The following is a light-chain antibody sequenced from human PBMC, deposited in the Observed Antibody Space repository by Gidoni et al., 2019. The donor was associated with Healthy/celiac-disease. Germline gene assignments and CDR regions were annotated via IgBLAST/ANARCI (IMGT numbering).Light chain of an antibody. Sequence: IVMTQSPATLSVSPGERATLSCRASQSVSSNLAWYQQKPGHAPRLLIYGASTRATGIPARFSGSGSWTEFTLTISSLQSEDFAVYYCQQYNNWAPWTFGQGTKVEIK. V-gene: IGKV3-15*01. CDR2: GAS. CDR1: QSVSSN. CDR3: QQYNNWAPWT. J-gene: IGKJ1*01.